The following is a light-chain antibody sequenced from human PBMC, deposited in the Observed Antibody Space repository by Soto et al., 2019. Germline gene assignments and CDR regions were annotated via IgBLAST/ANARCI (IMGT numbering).Light chain of an antibody. CDR2: EVT. CDR1: SSDVGGYNY. V-gene: IGLV2-8*01. CDR3: CSYADSNSYV. Sequence: QSALTQPPSASGSPGQSVTISCTGTSSDVGGYNYVYWYQQHPGKAPKLMIYEVTKRPSGVPDRFSGSKSGNTASLTVSGLQAEDEADYYCCSYADSNSYVFGTGTKLTVL. J-gene: IGLJ1*01.